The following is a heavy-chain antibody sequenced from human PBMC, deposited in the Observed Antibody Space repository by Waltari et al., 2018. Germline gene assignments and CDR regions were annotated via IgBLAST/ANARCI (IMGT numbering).Heavy chain of an antibody. CDR2: INSDGSST. CDR1: GFSLSSYW. J-gene: IGHJ5*02. Sequence: EVQVVESGGGVVQPGGSLRLSCAASGFSLSSYWVHWVRQAPGKGLGWASRINSDGSSTSYADFVKGRFTISRDNAKNMVYLQMSSLRVDDTAVYYCARLGCSGGSCSPWGQGTLVSVSS. D-gene: IGHD2-15*01. V-gene: IGHV3-74*01. CDR3: ARLGCSGGSCSP.